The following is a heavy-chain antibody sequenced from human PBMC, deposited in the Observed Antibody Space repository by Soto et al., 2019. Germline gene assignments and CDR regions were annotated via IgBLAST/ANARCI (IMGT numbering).Heavy chain of an antibody. Sequence: QLQLQESGSGLVKPSQTLSLTCAVSGGSISSGDYSWSWIRQPPGKGLEWIGYISHSGSTYYNPSLKSRVTISVDRSKNQCSLKLSSVTAADTAVYYCAGSGYYTNYFDYWGQGTLVTVSS. CDR3: AGSGYYTNYFDY. CDR2: ISHSGST. V-gene: IGHV4-30-2*01. J-gene: IGHJ4*02. D-gene: IGHD3-22*01. CDR1: GGSISSGDYS.